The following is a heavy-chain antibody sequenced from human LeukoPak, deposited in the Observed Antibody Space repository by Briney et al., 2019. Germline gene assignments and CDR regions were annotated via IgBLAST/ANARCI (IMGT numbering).Heavy chain of an antibody. Sequence: GGSLRLSCAASGFTFSSYSMNWVRQAPGKGLEWVSSISSSSSYIYYADSVKGRFTISRDNAKNSLYLQMNSLRAEDTAVYYCASSRDYGDYSLDYWGQGTLVTVSS. V-gene: IGHV3-21*01. CDR3: ASSRDYGDYSLDY. D-gene: IGHD4-17*01. J-gene: IGHJ4*02. CDR2: ISSSSSYI. CDR1: GFTFSSYS.